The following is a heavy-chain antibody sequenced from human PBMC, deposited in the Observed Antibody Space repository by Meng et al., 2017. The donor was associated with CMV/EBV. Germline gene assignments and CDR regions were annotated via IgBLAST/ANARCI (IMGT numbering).Heavy chain of an antibody. D-gene: IGHD1-14*01. CDR3: AREGPSGNDY. CDR2: INSDGSST. CDR1: GFTFSSYW. Sequence: GESLKISCAASGFTFSSYWMHWVRQAPGKGLVWVSRINSDGSSTSYADSVKGRFTISRDNAKNTLYLQMNSLRAEDTAVYHCAREGPSGNDYWGQGTLVTVSS. V-gene: IGHV3-74*01. J-gene: IGHJ4*02.